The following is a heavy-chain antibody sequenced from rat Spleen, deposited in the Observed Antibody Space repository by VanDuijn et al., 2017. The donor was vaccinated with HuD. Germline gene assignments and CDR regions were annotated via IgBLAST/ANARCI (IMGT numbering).Heavy chain of an antibody. CDR3: TRSYGGYSQHWFPY. D-gene: IGHD1-11*01. CDR2: IWGDEST. Sequence: QVQLKESGPGLVQPSQTLSLTCTVSGLSLTSNSVSWIRQPPGKGLEWMGGIWGDESTDFNSVLRSRLSISRDTSKSQVFLKMNSLQTDDTAIYFCTRSYGGYSQHWFPYWGQGTLVTVSS. CDR1: GLSLTSNS. V-gene: IGHV2-47*01. J-gene: IGHJ3*01.